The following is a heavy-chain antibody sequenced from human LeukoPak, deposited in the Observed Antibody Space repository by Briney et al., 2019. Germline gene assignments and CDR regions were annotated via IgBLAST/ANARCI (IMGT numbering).Heavy chain of an antibody. CDR3: ARVLRFLEWFPRSNWFDP. D-gene: IGHD3-3*01. CDR2: ISAYNGNT. J-gene: IGHJ5*02. Sequence: ASVKVSCKASGYTFTSYGISWVRQPPGQGLEWMGWISAYNGNTNYAQKLQGRVTMTTDTSTSTAYMELRSLRSDDTAVYYCARVLRFLEWFPRSNWFDPWGQGTLVTVSS. V-gene: IGHV1-18*01. CDR1: GYTFTSYG.